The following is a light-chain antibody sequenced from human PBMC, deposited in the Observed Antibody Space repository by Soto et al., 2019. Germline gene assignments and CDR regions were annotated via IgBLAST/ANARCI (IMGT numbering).Light chain of an antibody. CDR3: CSYAGSRHWV. Sequence: QSALTQPASVSGSPGQSITISCTGTSSDVGSYNLVSWYQQHPGKAPKLMIYEVSKRPSGVSNCFSGSKSGNTASLTISGLQAEDEADYYCCSYAGSRHWVFGGGTKVTVL. CDR2: EVS. CDR1: SSDVGSYNL. J-gene: IGLJ3*02. V-gene: IGLV2-23*02.